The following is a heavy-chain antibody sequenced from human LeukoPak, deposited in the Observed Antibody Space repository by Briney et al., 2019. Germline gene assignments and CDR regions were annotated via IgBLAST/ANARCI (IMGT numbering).Heavy chain of an antibody. CDR2: IWYDGSNK. V-gene: IGHV3-33*01. CDR3: ARSIRVPDSSGYYYYFDY. D-gene: IGHD3-22*01. CDR1: GFTFSSYG. Sequence: GGSLRLSCAASGFTFSSYGMHWVRQAPGKGLEWVAVIWYDGSNKYYADSVKGRFTISRDNSKNTLYLQMNSLRAVDTAVYYCARSIRVPDSSGYYYYFDYWGQGTLVTVSS. J-gene: IGHJ4*02.